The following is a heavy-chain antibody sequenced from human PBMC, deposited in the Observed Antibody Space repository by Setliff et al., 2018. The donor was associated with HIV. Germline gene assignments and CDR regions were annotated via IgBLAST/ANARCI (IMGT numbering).Heavy chain of an antibody. V-gene: IGHV4-59*01. CDR3: AREEVGAHYYYGMDV. J-gene: IGHJ6*02. CDR1: GGSISSYY. CDR2: IYYSGST. Sequence: SETLSLTCTVSGGSISSYYWSWIRQPPGKGLEWIGYIYYSGSTNYNPSLKSRVTISVDTSKNQFSLKLSSVTAADTAVYYCAREEVGAHYYYGMDVWGQGTTVTVSS. D-gene: IGHD1-26*01.